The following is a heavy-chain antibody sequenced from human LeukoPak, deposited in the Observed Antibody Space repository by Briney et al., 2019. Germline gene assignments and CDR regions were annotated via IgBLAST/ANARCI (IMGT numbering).Heavy chain of an antibody. V-gene: IGHV4-4*07. CDR3: ARDYGIQNPYDAFDI. Sequence: SETLSLTCTVSGGSISNYWSWIRQPAGKGLEWIGRIYTSGSTTYNPSLKSRLTMSVDTSKNQFSLRLSSVTAADTAVYYCARDYGIQNPYDAFDIWGQGTMVTVSS. D-gene: IGHD4-17*01. CDR1: GGSISNY. CDR2: IYTSGST. J-gene: IGHJ3*02.